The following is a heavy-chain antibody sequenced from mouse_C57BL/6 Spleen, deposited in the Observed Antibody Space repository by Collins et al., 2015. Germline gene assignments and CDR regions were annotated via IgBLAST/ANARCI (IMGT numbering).Heavy chain of an antibody. CDR2: IDPSDSYT. CDR1: GYTFTSYW. CDR3: ARSTGAAMDY. Sequence: QVQLQQPGAELVRPGTSVKLSCKASGYTFTSYWMHWVKQRPGQGLEWIGVIDPSDSYTNYNQKFKGKATLTVDTSSSTAYMQLSSLTSEDSAVYYCARSTGAAMDYWGQGTSVTVSS. J-gene: IGHJ4*01. V-gene: IGHV1-59*01.